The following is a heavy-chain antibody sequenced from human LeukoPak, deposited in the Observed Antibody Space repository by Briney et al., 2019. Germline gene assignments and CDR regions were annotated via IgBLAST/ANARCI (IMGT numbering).Heavy chain of an antibody. CDR1: GYTFSNFG. V-gene: IGHV1-18*01. CDR3: ARVRPGTYDILTGPFDY. CDR2: ISAYNGNT. D-gene: IGHD3-9*01. J-gene: IGHJ4*02. Sequence: ASVKVSCKASGYTFSNFGITWVRQAPGQGLECMGWISAYNGNTKYTQIFQGRVTMTTDASTSTAYMELRSLRSDDTAVYYCARVRPGTYDILTGPFDYWGQGTLVTVSS.